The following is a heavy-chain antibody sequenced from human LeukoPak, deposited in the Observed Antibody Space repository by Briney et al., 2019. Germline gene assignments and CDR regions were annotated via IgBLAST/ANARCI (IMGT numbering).Heavy chain of an antibody. Sequence: SETLSLTCTVSGGFTSNYFCTWLRQSAGKGLEWIGRIHTSGSINYNPSLKSRVSMSVDTSKNQFSLKLSSVTAADTAVYYCARDPEGHGYYFDYWGQGALVTVSS. D-gene: IGHD3-3*01. V-gene: IGHV4-4*07. J-gene: IGHJ4*02. CDR2: IHTSGSI. CDR3: ARDPEGHGYYFDY. CDR1: GGFTSNYF.